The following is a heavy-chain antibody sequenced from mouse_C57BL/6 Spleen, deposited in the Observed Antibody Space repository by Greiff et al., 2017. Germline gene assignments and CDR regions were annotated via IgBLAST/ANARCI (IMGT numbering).Heavy chain of an antibody. CDR3: ARDYGISYGFAY. J-gene: IGHJ3*01. CDR2: IDPSDSYT. Sequence: QVQLQQPGAELVMPGASVKLSCKASGYTFTSYWMHWVKQRPGQGLEWIGEIDPSDSYTNYNQKFKSKSTLTVDKSSSTAYMQLSSLTSEDSAVDYCARDYGISYGFAYWGQGTLVTVSA. V-gene: IGHV1-69*01. CDR1: GYTFTSYW. D-gene: IGHD1-1*01.